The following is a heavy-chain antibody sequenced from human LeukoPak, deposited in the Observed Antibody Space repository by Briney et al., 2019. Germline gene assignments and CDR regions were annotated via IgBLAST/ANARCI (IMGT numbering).Heavy chain of an antibody. J-gene: IGHJ4*02. CDR1: GFTFNKYG. V-gene: IGHV3-33*03. Sequence: GGSLRLSCVASGFTFNKYGVHWVRQAPGKGLEWVAVIWYDGSYEYFADSVKGRLAISRDNDKNTVTLQMNSLRAEDTAVYYCARLPPSDYWGQGTLVTVSS. CDR2: IWYDGSYE. CDR3: ARLPPSDY.